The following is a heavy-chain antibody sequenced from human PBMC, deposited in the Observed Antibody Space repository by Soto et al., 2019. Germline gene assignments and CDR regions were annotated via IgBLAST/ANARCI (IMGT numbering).Heavy chain of an antibody. CDR2: IWYDGSNE. V-gene: IGHV3-33*01. J-gene: IGHJ4*02. CDR3: ARASPWIHLWGDY. Sequence: GGSLRLSCAASGFTFSSYGMHWVRQAPGKGLEWVAVIWYDGSNEYYADSVKGRFTISRDNSKNTLYLQMNSLRAEDTAVYYCARASPWIHLWGDYWGQGTLVTVSS. CDR1: GFTFSSYG. D-gene: IGHD5-18*01.